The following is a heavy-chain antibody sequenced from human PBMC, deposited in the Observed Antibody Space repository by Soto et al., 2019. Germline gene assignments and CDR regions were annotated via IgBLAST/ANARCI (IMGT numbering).Heavy chain of an antibody. CDR1: GYSFTSYG. Sequence: QVQLVQSAGEVKKPGASVKVSCKASGYSFTSYGISWERRAPGQGLEWMGWISPYNGHTQFVERFQGRVTMTTDTSTKSAYMELRNLRAADTAHYYCARDLTIVPATHPRLENYGMDVWGQGTTVIVSS. CDR3: ARDLTIVPATHPRLENYGMDV. D-gene: IGHD2-2*01. V-gene: IGHV1-18*01. J-gene: IGHJ6*02. CDR2: ISPYNGHT.